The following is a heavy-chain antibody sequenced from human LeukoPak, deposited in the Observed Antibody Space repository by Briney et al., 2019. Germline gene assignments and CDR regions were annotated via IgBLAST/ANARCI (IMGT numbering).Heavy chain of an antibody. V-gene: IGHV1-2*02. D-gene: IGHD6-19*01. CDR3: ARGTPSSSGRNWFDP. J-gene: IGHJ5*02. CDR1: GYTFTGYY. CDR2: INPNSGGT. Sequence: GASVKVSCKASGYTFTGYYMHWVRQAPGQGLEWMGWINPNSGGTNYAQKFQGRVTMTRDTSISTAYMELSRLRSDDTAVYYCARGTPSSSGRNWFDPWGQGTLVTVSS.